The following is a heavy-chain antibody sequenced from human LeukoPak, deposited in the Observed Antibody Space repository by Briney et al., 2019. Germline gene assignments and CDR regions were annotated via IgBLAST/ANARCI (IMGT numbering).Heavy chain of an antibody. J-gene: IGHJ4*02. Sequence: GGSLRLSCGASGFSFTTAWMSWVRQAPGKGLEWVARIKSDGAVDYASPVKGRLTISKDYSKNTLYLQMSSLKVEDTAVYYCVIDDYYDYSGTREADYFDYWGQGTLVTVSS. CDR2: IKSDGAV. V-gene: IGHV3-15*01. CDR3: VIDDYYDYSGTREADYFDY. CDR1: GFSFTTAW. D-gene: IGHD3-22*01.